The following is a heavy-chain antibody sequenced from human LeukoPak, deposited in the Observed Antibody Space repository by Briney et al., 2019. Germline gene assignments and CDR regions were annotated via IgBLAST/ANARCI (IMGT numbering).Heavy chain of an antibody. V-gene: IGHV3-30*04. J-gene: IGHJ4*02. D-gene: IGHD4-17*01. CDR3: ARALPRGAGDYKN. CDR2: ISYDGTNK. CDR1: GFTFSSYA. Sequence: PGGSLRLSCAASGFTFSSYAMHWVRQAPGKGLEWVAVISYDGTNKYYADSVKGRFTIPRDNSKNTLYLQMNSLRAEDTAVYYCARALPRGAGDYKNWGQGTLVTVSS.